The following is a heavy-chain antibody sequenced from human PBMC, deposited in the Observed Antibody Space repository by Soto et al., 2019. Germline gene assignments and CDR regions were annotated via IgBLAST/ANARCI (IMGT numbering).Heavy chain of an antibody. V-gene: IGHV1-58*01. D-gene: IGHD6-19*01. CDR1: GFTFSSSA. CDR2: IVLGNGNT. CDR3: ATRIGNIGWYWLDT. Sequence: QMHLVQSGPEVKRPGTSLKVSCKASGFTFSSSAVQWVRQARGQPLEWIGWIVLGNGNTKYAQKFQQRVTITRDMSTSTAYMEVRSLTYEDTAVYYCATRIGNIGWYWLDTWGQGTLVTVSS. J-gene: IGHJ5*02.